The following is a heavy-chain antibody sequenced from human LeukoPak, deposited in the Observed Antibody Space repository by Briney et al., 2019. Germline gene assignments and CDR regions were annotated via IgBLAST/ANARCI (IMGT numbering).Heavy chain of an antibody. Sequence: GGSLRLSCAASGFIFSSAWMSWVRQAPGKGLEWVAFIRYDGSNKYYADSVKGRFTISRDNSKNTLYLQMNSLRAEDTAVYYCAKNYDYVWGSYTGPFDYWGQGTLVTVSS. CDR3: AKNYDYVWGSYTGPFDY. CDR2: IRYDGSNK. CDR1: GFIFSSAW. V-gene: IGHV3-30*02. J-gene: IGHJ4*02. D-gene: IGHD3-16*01.